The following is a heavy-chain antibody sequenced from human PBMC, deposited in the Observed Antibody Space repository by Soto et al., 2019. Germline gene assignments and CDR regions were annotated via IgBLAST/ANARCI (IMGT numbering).Heavy chain of an antibody. D-gene: IGHD3-3*01. CDR2: ISAYNGNT. CDR3: ARNVLRFLEWLSHYYYYMDV. J-gene: IGHJ6*03. Sequence: QVQLVQSGAEVKKPGASVKVSCKASGYTFTSYGISWVRQAPGQGLEWMRWISAYNGNTNYAQKLQGRVTMTTDTSTSTAYMELRSLRSDDTAVYYCARNVLRFLEWLSHYYYYMDVWGKGTTVTVSS. CDR1: GYTFTSYG. V-gene: IGHV1-18*01.